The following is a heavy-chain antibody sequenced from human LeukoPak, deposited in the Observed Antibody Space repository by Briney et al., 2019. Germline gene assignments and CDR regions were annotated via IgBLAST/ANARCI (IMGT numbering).Heavy chain of an antibody. J-gene: IGHJ5*02. CDR3: ARGYGSGSYYNGWFDP. Sequence: SETLSLTCTVSGYSISSGYYWGWIRQPPGKGLEWIGSIYHSGSTYYNPSLKSRVTISVDTSKNQFSLKLSSVTAVDTAVYYCARGYGSGSYYNGWFDPWGQGTLVTVSS. D-gene: IGHD3-10*01. CDR1: GYSISSGYY. V-gene: IGHV4-38-2*02. CDR2: IYHSGST.